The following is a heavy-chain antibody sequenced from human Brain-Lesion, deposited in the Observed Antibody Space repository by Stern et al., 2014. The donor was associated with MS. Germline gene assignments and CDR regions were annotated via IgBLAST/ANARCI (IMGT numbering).Heavy chain of an antibody. Sequence: VQLVESGGGVVQPGRPLRLSWGASGFTFGRCAMHWVRQAPGKGLEGVAGVSYDGSNKYYADSVKGRFTISRDNSQNTLYMQMSSLRPEDTAVYYCAKDRQYLTYFFDHWGQGSLVTVSS. CDR3: AKDRQYLTYFFDH. J-gene: IGHJ5*02. D-gene: IGHD2/OR15-2a*01. CDR2: VSYDGSNK. CDR1: GFTFGRCA. V-gene: IGHV3-30*18.